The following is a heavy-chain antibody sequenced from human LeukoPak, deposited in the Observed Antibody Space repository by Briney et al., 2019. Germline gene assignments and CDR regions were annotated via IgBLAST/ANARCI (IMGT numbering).Heavy chain of an antibody. D-gene: IGHD1-7*01. CDR1: GDSITTSY. J-gene: IGHJ6*03. Sequence: SETLSLTCTVSGDSITTSYWSWIRQPPGKGLEWIGEINDSGTINYNPSLMSRVTISVDKSKNQFSLKLSSVTAADTAVYYCARRWNYGRNYYIDVWGKGATVSVSS. CDR3: ARRWNYGRNYYIDV. V-gene: IGHV4-34*01. CDR2: INDSGTI.